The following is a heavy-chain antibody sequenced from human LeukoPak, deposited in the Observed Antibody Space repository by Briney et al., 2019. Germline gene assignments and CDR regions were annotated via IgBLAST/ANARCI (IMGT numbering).Heavy chain of an antibody. CDR2: ISWNSGSI. Sequence: PGGSLRLSCAASGFTFDDYAMHWVRQAPGKGLEWVSGISWNSGSIGYADSVKGRFTISRDNAKNSLYLQMNSLRAEDTALYYCAKDNDFWSGPFDYWGQGTLVTVSS. CDR1: GFTFDDYA. J-gene: IGHJ4*02. D-gene: IGHD3-3*01. V-gene: IGHV3-9*01. CDR3: AKDNDFWSGPFDY.